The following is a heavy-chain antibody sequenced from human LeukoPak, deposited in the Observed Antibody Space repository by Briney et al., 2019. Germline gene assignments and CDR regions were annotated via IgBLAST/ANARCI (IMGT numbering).Heavy chain of an antibody. D-gene: IGHD3-9*01. V-gene: IGHV4-30-4*01. J-gene: IGHJ4*02. CDR1: GGSISSGDYY. CDR2: IYYSGST. CDR3: ARERATRELRYFDRTWYFDY. Sequence: PSETLSLTCTVSGGSISSGDYYWSWIRQPPGKGLEWIGYIYYSGSTYYNPSLKSRVTISVDTSKNQFSLKLSSVTAADTAVNYCARERATRELRYFDRTWYFDYWGQGTLVTVSS.